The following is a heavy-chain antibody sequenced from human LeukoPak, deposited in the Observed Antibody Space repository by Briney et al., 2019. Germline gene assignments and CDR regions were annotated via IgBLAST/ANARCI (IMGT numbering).Heavy chain of an antibody. CDR1: RFTFRSYS. D-gene: IGHD3-3*01. CDR3: ARETGVDNFWSGRQNPYYFDY. V-gene: IGHV3-30*04. Sequence: RSGGSLRLSCAASRFTFRSYSMHWVRQAPGKGPEWVAVISSDGNSKNYADSVRGRFTISRDNSKNTLYLQLNSLRDEDTAVYYCARETGVDNFWSGRQNPYYFDYWGQGTLVIVSS. J-gene: IGHJ4*02. CDR2: ISSDGNSK.